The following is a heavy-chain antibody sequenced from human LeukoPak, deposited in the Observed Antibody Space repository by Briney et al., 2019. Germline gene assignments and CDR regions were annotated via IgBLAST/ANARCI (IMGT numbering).Heavy chain of an antibody. Sequence: PGGSLRLSCAASGFSVSSNYMSWVRQTPGKGLEWVSSISVSGTYIYYSDSVKGRFTISRDNAKNSLYLEMNSLRSDDTAIYYCARDRDYGTFDYWGQGTLVTVSS. J-gene: IGHJ4*02. CDR1: GFSVSSNY. CDR3: ARDRDYGTFDY. D-gene: IGHD4-17*01. CDR2: ISVSGTYI. V-gene: IGHV3-21*01.